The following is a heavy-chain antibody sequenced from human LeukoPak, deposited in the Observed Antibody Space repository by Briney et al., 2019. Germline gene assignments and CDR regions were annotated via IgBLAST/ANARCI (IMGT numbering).Heavy chain of an antibody. CDR2: IIPILDIA. J-gene: IGHJ5*02. CDR1: RGTFSSYA. D-gene: IGHD2-2*01. Sequence: ASVKVSCKASRGTFSSYAISWVRQAPGQGLEWMGRIIPILDIANYAQKFQGRVTITADKSTSTAFMELSSLRSEDTAVYYCARGLDGYCSSTSCQGWFDPWGQGTLVTVSS. CDR3: ARGLDGYCSSTSCQGWFDP. V-gene: IGHV1-69*04.